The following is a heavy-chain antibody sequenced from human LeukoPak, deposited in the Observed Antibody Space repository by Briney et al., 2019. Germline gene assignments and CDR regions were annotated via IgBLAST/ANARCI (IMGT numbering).Heavy chain of an antibody. CDR3: ARLPVPSGQNYYYYGMDV. V-gene: IGHV4-4*02. CDR1: GGSISSSNW. D-gene: IGHD5-12*01. J-gene: IGHJ6*02. CDR2: IYHSGST. Sequence: KTSGTLSLTCAVSGGSISSSNWWSWVRQPPGKGLEWIGEIYHSGSTNYNPSLKSRVTISVDKSKNQFSLKLSSVTAADTAVYYCARLPVPSGQNYYYYGMDVWGQGTTVTVSS.